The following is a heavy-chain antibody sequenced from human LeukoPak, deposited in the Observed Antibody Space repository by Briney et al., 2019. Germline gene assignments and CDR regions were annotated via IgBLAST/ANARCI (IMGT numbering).Heavy chain of an antibody. J-gene: IGHJ4*02. CDR1: GGTFSSYA. V-gene: IGHV1-69*05. D-gene: IGHD3-10*01. Sequence: SVKVSCKASGGTFSSYAISWVLQAPGQGLEWMGRIIPIFGTANYAQKFQGRVTITTDESTSTAYMELSSLRSEDTAVYYCARDLSVARGSVWVLWGQGTLVTVSS. CDR3: ARDLSVARGSVWVL. CDR2: IIPIFGTA.